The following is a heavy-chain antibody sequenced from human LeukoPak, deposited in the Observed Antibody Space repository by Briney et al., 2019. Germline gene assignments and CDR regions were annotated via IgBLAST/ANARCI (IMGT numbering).Heavy chain of an antibody. CDR3: ATGLGVAYNWFDP. J-gene: IGHJ5*02. CDR2: INPNSGGT. D-gene: IGHD3-3*01. CDR1: GYTFTSYG. Sequence: GASVKVSCKASGYTFTSYGISWVRQAPGQGLEWMGWINPNSGGTNYAQKFQGRVTMTEDTSTDTAYMELSSLRSEDTAVYYCATGLGVAYNWFDPWGQGTLVTVSS. V-gene: IGHV1-18*01.